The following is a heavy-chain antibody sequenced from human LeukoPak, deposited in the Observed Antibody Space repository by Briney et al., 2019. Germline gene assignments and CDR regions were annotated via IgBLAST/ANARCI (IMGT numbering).Heavy chain of an antibody. CDR3: SRQVAGNDY. CDR1: GESSFSNYY. V-gene: IGHV4-34*01. CDR2: INHSGYT. J-gene: IGHJ4*02. D-gene: IGHD6-19*01. Sequence: SETLSLTCAVYGESSFSNYYWSWIRQTPGGALEWIGEINHSGYTNYNPSLKSRVTLSIDTSKNQFSLRLNSVTAADTAVYYCSRQVAGNDYWGQGTLVTVSS.